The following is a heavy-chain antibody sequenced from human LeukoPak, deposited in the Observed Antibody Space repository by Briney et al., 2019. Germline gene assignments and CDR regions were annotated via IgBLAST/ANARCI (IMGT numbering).Heavy chain of an antibody. CDR3: ARWYCSSNTSYHMDV. Sequence: PSETLSLTCTVSGGSISSYYWSRLRQPPGKGLEWIGYIYYSGSTNYNPSLKSRVTMSVDMSKNQLSLKLSSVTAADTAVYYCARWYCSSNTSYHMDVWGKGTTVTVSS. V-gene: IGHV4-59*01. CDR2: IYYSGST. J-gene: IGHJ6*03. D-gene: IGHD2-2*01. CDR1: GGSISSYY.